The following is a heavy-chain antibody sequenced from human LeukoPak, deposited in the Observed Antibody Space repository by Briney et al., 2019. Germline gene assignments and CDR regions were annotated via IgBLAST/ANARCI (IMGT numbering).Heavy chain of an antibody. CDR3: ARVRYCDY. CDR1: GFTFSSYW. CDR2: INSDGSST. D-gene: IGHD1-14*01. J-gene: IGHJ4*02. V-gene: IGHV3-74*01. Sequence: GGSLRLSCAASGFTFSSYWMHWVRHAPGKGVVWVSRINSDGSSTNYADSVKGRFTISRDNAKNTLYLQMNRLRAEDTAVYYCARVRYCDYWGEGTLVTVSS.